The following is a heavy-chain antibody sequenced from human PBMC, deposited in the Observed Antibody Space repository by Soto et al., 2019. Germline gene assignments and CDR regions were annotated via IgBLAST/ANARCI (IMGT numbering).Heavy chain of an antibody. D-gene: IGHD1-1*01. CDR2: INPNSGGT. J-gene: IGHJ5*02. Sequence: ASVKVSCKASGYTFTGYYMHWVRQAPGQGLEWMGWINPNSGGTNYAQKFQGRVTMTRDTSISTAYMELSRLRSDDTAVYYCARGLISSVSVQRTSPEYNPNWFDPWGQGTLVTVSS. CDR1: GYTFTGYY. CDR3: ARGLISSVSVQRTSPEYNPNWFDP. V-gene: IGHV1-2*02.